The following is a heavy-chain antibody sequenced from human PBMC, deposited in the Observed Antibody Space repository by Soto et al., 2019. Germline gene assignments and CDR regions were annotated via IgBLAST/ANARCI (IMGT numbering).Heavy chain of an antibody. CDR1: GCTFSSYA. CDR2: FIATFGTA. Sequence: GASVKVSCKASGCTFSSYAINWVRQAPGQVLEWMGGFIATFGTANYAQKFQGRVTITADESTSTAYMELSSLRSEDTAVYYCARGQRLRGYYFDYWGQGTLVTVSS. V-gene: IGHV1-69*13. J-gene: IGHJ4*02. CDR3: ARGQRLRGYYFDY. D-gene: IGHD4-17*01.